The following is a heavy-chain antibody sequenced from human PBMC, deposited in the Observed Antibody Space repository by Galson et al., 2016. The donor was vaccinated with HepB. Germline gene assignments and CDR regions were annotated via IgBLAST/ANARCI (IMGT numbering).Heavy chain of an antibody. D-gene: IGHD4-17*01. V-gene: IGHV3-30*18. CDR3: AKDFGDPGSIAY. Sequence: SLRLSCAASGFTFNNFGMHWVRHAPVKGLEWVAFISHDGTSKYYPDSVKGRFTISRDNSKNTVSLQMNSLRADDTAVYYCAKDFGDPGSIAYWGQGTLVTVSS. J-gene: IGHJ4*02. CDR2: ISHDGTSK. CDR1: GFTFNNFG.